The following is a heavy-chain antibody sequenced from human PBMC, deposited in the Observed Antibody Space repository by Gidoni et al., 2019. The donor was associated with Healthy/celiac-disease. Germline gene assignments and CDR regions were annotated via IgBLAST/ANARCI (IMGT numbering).Heavy chain of an antibody. V-gene: IGHV4-30-2*01. J-gene: IGHJ4*02. CDR2: IYHSGST. CDR3: ARALPYYYDSSGYYWEGFDY. D-gene: IGHD3-22*01. CDR1: GGSISSGGYS. Sequence: QLQLQESGSGLVKPSQTLSLTCAVSGGSISSGGYSWRWIRQPPGKGLEWIGYIYHSGSTYYNPSLKSRVTISVDRSKNQFSLKLSSVTAADTAVYYCARALPYYYDSSGYYWEGFDYWGQGTLVTVSS.